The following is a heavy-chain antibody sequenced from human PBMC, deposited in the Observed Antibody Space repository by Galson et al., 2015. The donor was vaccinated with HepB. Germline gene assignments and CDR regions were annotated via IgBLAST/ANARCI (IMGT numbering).Heavy chain of an antibody. CDR1: GFTFSSYS. CDR3: ARDFAGYFGYYFDY. Sequence: SLRLSCAASGFTFSSYSMNWVRQAPGKGLEWVSSISSSSSYIYYADSVKGRFTISRDNAKNSLYLQMNSLRAEDTAVYYCARDFAGYFGYYFDYWGQGTLVTVSS. J-gene: IGHJ4*02. D-gene: IGHD3-9*01. CDR2: ISSSSSYI. V-gene: IGHV3-21*01.